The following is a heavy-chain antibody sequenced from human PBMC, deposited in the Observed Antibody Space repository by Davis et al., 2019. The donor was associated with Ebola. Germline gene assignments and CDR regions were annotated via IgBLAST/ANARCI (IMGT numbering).Heavy chain of an antibody. J-gene: IGHJ6*04. D-gene: IGHD3-3*01. CDR2: IYRSGNT. Sequence: GGSLRLSCAASGFTGRSNSMAWVRQAPGKGLECVSIIYRSGNTFDADFVRGRFTISRDNSENTLHLQMNNLRAEDTAVYYCAKSGLSFGVVKYHYGMDVWGKGTTVTVSS. CDR1: GFTGRSNS. V-gene: IGHV3-53*01. CDR3: AKSGLSFGVVKYHYGMDV.